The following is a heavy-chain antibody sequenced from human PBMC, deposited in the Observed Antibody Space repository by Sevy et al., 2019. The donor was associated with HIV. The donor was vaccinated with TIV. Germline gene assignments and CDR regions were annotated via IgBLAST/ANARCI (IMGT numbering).Heavy chain of an antibody. CDR2: IYYSGST. J-gene: IGHJ6*02. V-gene: IGHV4-31*03. CDR3: ERVDLYYYYYGMDV. CDR1: GGSISSGGYY. Sequence: SETLSLTCTVSGGSISSGGYYWSWTRQHPGKGLEWIGYIYYSGSTYYNPSLKSRVTISVDTSKNQFSLKLSSVTAADTAVYYCERVDLYYYYYGMDVWGQGTTVTVSS.